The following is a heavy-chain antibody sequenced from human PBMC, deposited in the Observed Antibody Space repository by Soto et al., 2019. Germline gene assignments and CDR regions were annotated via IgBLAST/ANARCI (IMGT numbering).Heavy chain of an antibody. V-gene: IGHV3-23*01. J-gene: IGHJ6*02. CDR2: ISGSGGST. D-gene: IGHD2-8*01. CDR1: GFTFSSYA. Sequence: GGSLRLSCAASGFTFSSYAMSWVRQAPGKGLEWVSAISGSGGSTYYADSVKGRFTISRDNSKNTLYLQWSSLKASDTAMYYCARLVYAIRHYGMDVWGQGTTVTVSS. CDR3: ARLVYAIRHYGMDV.